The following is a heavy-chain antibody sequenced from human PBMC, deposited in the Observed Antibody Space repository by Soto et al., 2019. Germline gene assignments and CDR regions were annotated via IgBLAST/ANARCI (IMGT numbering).Heavy chain of an antibody. D-gene: IGHD3-16*01. CDR2: ISSSTRTI. CDR3: ESDDEMGYFDY. J-gene: IGHJ4*02. V-gene: IGHV3-48*01. CDR1: GFTFSSHS. Sequence: GGSLRLSCAASGFTFSSHSMNWVRRAPGKGLEWVSYISSSTRTIYYADSVKGRFTVSRDNAKNSLYLQMNSLRAEDTAVYYCESDDEMGYFDYWGQRSLVPVSA.